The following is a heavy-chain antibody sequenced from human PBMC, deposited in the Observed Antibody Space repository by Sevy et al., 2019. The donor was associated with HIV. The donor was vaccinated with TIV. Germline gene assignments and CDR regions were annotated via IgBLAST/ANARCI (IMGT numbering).Heavy chain of an antibody. D-gene: IGHD2-8*01. Sequence: ASVKVSCKASGYTFTSYYMHWVRQAPGQGLEWMGIINPSGCSTSYAQKFQGRVTMTRDTSTSTVYMELSSLRSEDTAVYYCARDLIVLTLYYYYGMDVWGQGTTVTVSS. CDR2: INPSGCST. J-gene: IGHJ6*02. CDR3: ARDLIVLTLYYYYGMDV. CDR1: GYTFTSYY. V-gene: IGHV1-46*01.